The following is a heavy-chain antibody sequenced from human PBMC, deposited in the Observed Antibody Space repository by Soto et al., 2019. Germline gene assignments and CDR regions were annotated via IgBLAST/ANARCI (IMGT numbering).Heavy chain of an antibody. CDR2: INAGNGNT. J-gene: IGHJ3*02. D-gene: IGHD3-3*01. CDR3: AREGYDFWSGYYSSKNAFDI. CDR1: GYTFTSYA. Sequence: QVQLVQSGAEVKKPGASVKVSCKASGYTFTSYAMHWVRQAPGQRLEWMGWINAGNGNTKYSQKFQGRVTITRDTSASTAYMELSSLRSEDTAVYYCAREGYDFWSGYYSSKNAFDIWGQGTMVTVSS. V-gene: IGHV1-3*01.